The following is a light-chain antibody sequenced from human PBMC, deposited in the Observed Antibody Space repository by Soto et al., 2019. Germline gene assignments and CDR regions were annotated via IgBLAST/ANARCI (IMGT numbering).Light chain of an antibody. CDR2: DAS. V-gene: IGKV3-11*01. Sequence: EVVLTQSPATLSLSPGERATRSCRASQSVRTSLAWYQHKPGQAPRLVIYDASLRANGVPARFSGSGSGTDFTLTISSLEPEDFAVYYCQQRSNWPLTFGGGTKVDI. J-gene: IGKJ4*01. CDR1: QSVRTS. CDR3: QQRSNWPLT.